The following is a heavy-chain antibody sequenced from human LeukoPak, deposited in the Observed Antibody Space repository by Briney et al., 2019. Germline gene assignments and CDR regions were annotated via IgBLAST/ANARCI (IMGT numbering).Heavy chain of an antibody. J-gene: IGHJ3*02. CDR1: GFTVSSNY. D-gene: IGHD3-16*01. V-gene: IGHV3-66*02. CDR3: ARDQLGRDAFDI. Sequence: TGGSLRLSCAASGFTVSSNYMSWVRQAPGKGLECVSVIYSGGSTYYADSVKGRFTISRDNSKNMLYPQMNSLRAEDTAVYYCARDQLGRDAFDIWGQGTMVTVSS. CDR2: IYSGGST.